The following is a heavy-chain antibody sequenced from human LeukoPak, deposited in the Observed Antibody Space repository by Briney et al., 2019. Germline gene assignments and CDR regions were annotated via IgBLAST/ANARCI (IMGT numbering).Heavy chain of an antibody. Sequence: GGSLRLSCAASGFTLSSYGMHWVRQAPGKGLEWVAVISYDGSNKYYADSVKGRFTISRDNSKNTLYLQMNSLRAEDTAVYYCARGLYYDYVWGSYPYYYGMDVWGQGTRVTVSS. CDR3: ARGLYYDYVWGSYPYYYGMDV. D-gene: IGHD3-16*01. CDR2: ISYDGSNK. CDR1: GFTLSSYG. V-gene: IGHV3-30*03. J-gene: IGHJ6*02.